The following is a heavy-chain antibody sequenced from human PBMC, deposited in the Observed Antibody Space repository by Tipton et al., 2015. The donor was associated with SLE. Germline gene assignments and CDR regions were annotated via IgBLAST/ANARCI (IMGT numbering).Heavy chain of an antibody. CDR3: ARALGDGWLPTEYYYMDV. CDR2: IYTSGST. V-gene: IGHV4-4*07. J-gene: IGHJ6*03. Sequence: GLVKPSETLSLTCTVSDGSIRGYYWSWIRPPAGKGLEWIGRIYTSGSTNYKPSLKSRVTITVETSKNQFSLKLSSVTAADTAVYYCARALGDGWLPTEYYYMDVWGKGTTVTVSS. D-gene: IGHD5-12*01. CDR1: DGSIRGYY.